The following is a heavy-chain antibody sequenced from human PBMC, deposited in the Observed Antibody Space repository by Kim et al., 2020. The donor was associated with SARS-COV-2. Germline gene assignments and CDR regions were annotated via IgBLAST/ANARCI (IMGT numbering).Heavy chain of an antibody. J-gene: IGHJ3*02. CDR3: ARALIKGYSSSWYPAHAFDT. V-gene: IGHV7-4-1*02. CDR2: INTNTGNP. D-gene: IGHD6-13*01. Sequence: ASVKVSCKASGYTFTSYAMNWVRQAPGQGLEWMGWINTNTGNPTYAQGFTGRFTFSLDTSVSTAYLQISSLKAEDTAVYYCARALIKGYSSSWYPAHAFDTWGQGTMVTVSS. CDR1: GYTFTSYA.